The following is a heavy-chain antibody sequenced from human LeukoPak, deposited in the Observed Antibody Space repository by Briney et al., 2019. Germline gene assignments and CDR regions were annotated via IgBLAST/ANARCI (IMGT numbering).Heavy chain of an antibody. CDR1: GFTFSSFW. Sequence: GGSLRLSCAASGFTFSSFWMTWVRQAPGKEPEWVANIKKDGSEKYYVDSMKGRFTISRDNAKNSLFLQMNSLRAEDTAVYYCGRGSTSCCDYWGQGTLVTVSS. D-gene: IGHD2-2*01. CDR3: GRGSTSCCDY. J-gene: IGHJ4*02. V-gene: IGHV3-7*01. CDR2: IKKDGSEK.